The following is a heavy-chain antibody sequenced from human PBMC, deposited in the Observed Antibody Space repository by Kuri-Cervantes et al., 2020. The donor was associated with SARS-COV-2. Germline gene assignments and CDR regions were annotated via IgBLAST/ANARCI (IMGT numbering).Heavy chain of an antibody. CDR2: IRSKPNNYAT. CDR1: GFTFSGSA. CDR3: TSGSCSGGRCYYSFDY. D-gene: IGHD2-15*01. V-gene: IGHV3-73*01. J-gene: IGHJ4*02. Sequence: LTCAASGFTFSGSAIHWVRQASGKGLEWVGRIRSKPNNYATAYTASVKGRFTISRDDSENTAYLQMNSLKTEDTAVYFCTSGSCSGGRCYYSFDYWGQGTLVTVSS.